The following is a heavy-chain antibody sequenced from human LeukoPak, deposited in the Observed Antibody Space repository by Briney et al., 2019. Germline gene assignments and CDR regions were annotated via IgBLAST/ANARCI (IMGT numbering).Heavy chain of an antibody. CDR1: GFTFSDNY. D-gene: IGHD1-26*01. CDR2: IYSSGST. V-gene: IGHV4-59*05. Sequence: PGGSLRLSCAASGFTFSDNYMSWIRQAPGKGLEWIGSIYSSGSTYYNASLQSRVTISIETSKNQISLRLNSVTAADTAIYYCAKSGGYGLIDYWGQGTLVTVSS. J-gene: IGHJ4*02. CDR3: AKSGGYGLIDY.